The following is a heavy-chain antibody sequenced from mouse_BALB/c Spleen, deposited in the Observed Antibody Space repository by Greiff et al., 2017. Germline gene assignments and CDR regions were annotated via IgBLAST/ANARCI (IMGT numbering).Heavy chain of an antibody. Sequence: EVHLVESGGGLVQPGGSLRLSCATSGFTFTDYYMSWVRQPPGKALEWLGFIRNKANGYTTEYSASVKGRFTISRDNSQSILYLQMNTLRAEDSATYYCARGYRYDAAWFAYWGQGTLVTVSA. CDR2: IRNKANGYTT. V-gene: IGHV7-3*02. CDR3: ARGYRYDAAWFAY. D-gene: IGHD2-14*01. CDR1: GFTFTDYY. J-gene: IGHJ3*01.